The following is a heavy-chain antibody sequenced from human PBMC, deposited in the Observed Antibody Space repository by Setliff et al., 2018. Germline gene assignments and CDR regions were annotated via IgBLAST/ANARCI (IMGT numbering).Heavy chain of an antibody. J-gene: IGHJ6*03. CDR3: VREGVHSRSSTDYRYYMDV. CDR1: GATFSSYG. V-gene: IGHV1-69*05. D-gene: IGHD6-6*01. CDR2: TIPMFGTT. Sequence: SVKVSCKASGATFSSYGISWVRQAPGQGLEWMGGTIPMFGTTEYAQKFQGRLTIITDESTNTAFMQLSSLRSDDTAVYYCVREGVHSRSSTDYRYYMDVWGKGTTVTVSS.